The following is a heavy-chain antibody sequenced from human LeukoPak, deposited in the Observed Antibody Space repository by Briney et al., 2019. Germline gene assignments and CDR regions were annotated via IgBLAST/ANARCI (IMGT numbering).Heavy chain of an antibody. CDR1: GYTFTSYG. D-gene: IGHD6-13*01. CDR3: ARVWSSRWYIGPFDY. CDR2: ISAYNGNT. V-gene: IGHV1-18*01. Sequence: GASVKVSCKASGYTFTSYGISWVRQAPGQGLEWMGWISAYNGNTNYAQKLQGRVTMTTDTSTSTAYMELRSLRSDDTAVYYSARVWSSRWYIGPFDYWGQGTLVTVSS. J-gene: IGHJ4*02.